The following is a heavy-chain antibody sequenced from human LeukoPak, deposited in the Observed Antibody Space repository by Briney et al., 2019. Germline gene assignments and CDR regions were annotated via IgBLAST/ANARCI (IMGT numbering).Heavy chain of an antibody. D-gene: IGHD3-10*01. CDR2: IYYSGST. CDR3: ARAQGRVVVYFDY. J-gene: IGHJ4*02. Sequence: SETLSLTCTVSGGSISSYYWSWIRQPPGKGLEWIGYIYYSGSTNYNPSLKSRVTISVDTSKNQFSLKLSSVTAADTAVYYCARAQGRVVVYFDYWGQGTLVTVSS. CDR1: GGSISSYY. V-gene: IGHV4-59*01.